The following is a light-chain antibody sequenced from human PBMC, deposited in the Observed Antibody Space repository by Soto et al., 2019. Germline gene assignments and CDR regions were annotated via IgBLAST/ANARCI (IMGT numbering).Light chain of an antibody. CDR1: SSDVVTYNL. CDR2: EGT. CDR3: GSYAGKNNYV. Sequence: QSALAQPASVSGSPGQSINISCTGTSSDVVTYNLVSWYQQHPGKAPTVLIYEGTKRPSGVSNRFSGSKSGNTASLTISGLQTEDEADYYCGSYAGKNNYVFGSGTKVNVL. J-gene: IGLJ1*01. V-gene: IGLV2-23*01.